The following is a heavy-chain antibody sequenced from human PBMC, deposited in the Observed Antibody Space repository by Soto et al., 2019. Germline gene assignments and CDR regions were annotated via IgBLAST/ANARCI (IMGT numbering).Heavy chain of an antibody. V-gene: IGHV6-1*01. J-gene: IGHJ4*02. CDR2: TYYRSKWYN. Sequence: SQTLSLTCAISGGSVSSNSAAWNWIRQSPSRGLEWLGRTYYRSKWYNDYAVSVKSRITINPDTSKNQFSLQLNSVTPEDTAVYYCAREGHAAAAGTYYFDYWGQGTLVTVSS. CDR3: AREGHAAAAGTYYFDY. D-gene: IGHD6-13*01. CDR1: GGSVSSNSAA.